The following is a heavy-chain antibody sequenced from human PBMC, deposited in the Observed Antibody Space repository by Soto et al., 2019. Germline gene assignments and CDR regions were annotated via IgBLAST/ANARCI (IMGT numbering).Heavy chain of an antibody. V-gene: IGHV4-34*01. Sequence: PSETLSLTCAVYGGSFSGYYWSWIRQPPGKGLEWIGEINHSGSTNYNPSLKSRVTISVDTSKNQFSLKLSSVTAADTAVYYCARGVGYCSGGSCLHYYYYYMDVWGKGTTVTAP. CDR1: GGSFSGYY. J-gene: IGHJ6*03. D-gene: IGHD2-15*01. CDR3: ARGVGYCSGGSCLHYYYYYMDV. CDR2: INHSGST.